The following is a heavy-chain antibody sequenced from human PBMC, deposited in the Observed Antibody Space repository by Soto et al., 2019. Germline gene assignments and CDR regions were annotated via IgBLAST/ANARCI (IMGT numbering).Heavy chain of an antibody. CDR3: AKEGIVATDYYYYYMDV. Sequence: GGSLRLSCAASGFTFSSYGMHWVRQAPGKGLEWVAVISYDGSNKYYADSVKGRFTISRDNSKNTLYLQMNSLRAEDTAVYYCAKEGIVATDYYYYYMDVWGKGTTVTVSS. CDR2: ISYDGSNK. CDR1: GFTFSSYG. V-gene: IGHV3-30*18. D-gene: IGHD5-12*01. J-gene: IGHJ6*03.